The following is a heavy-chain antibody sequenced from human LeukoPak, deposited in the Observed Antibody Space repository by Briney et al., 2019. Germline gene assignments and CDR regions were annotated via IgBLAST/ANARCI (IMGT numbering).Heavy chain of an antibody. V-gene: IGHV1-69*01. CDR2: IIPIFGTA. CDR3: ATRYCSGGSCFYDAFDI. Sequence: GASVKVSCKASGGTFSSYAISWVRQAPGQGLEWMGGIIPIFGTANYAQKFQGRVTITADESTSTAYMELSSLRSEDTAVYYCATRYCSGGSCFYDAFDIWGQGTMVTVSS. J-gene: IGHJ3*02. CDR1: GGTFSSYA. D-gene: IGHD2-15*01.